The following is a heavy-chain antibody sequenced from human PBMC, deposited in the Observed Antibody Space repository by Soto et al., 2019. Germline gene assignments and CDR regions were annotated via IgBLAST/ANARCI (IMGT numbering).Heavy chain of an antibody. J-gene: IGHJ4*02. CDR1: GFTFSSYE. Sequence: GGSLRLSCAASGFTFSSYEMNWVRQAPGKGLEWVSYISSSGSTIYYADSVKGRFTISRDNAKNSLYLQMSSLRAEDTAVYYCARESYYYDSSGYYLFDYWGQGTLVTVSS. CDR2: ISSSGSTI. V-gene: IGHV3-48*03. D-gene: IGHD3-22*01. CDR3: ARESYYYDSSGYYLFDY.